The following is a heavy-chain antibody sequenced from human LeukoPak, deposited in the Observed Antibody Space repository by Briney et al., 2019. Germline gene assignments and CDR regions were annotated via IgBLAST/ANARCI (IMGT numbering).Heavy chain of an antibody. CDR1: GGTFSSYA. CDR3: ARLDGYCSGGSCYHYLDY. Sequence: ASVKVSCKASGGTFSSYASSWVRQAPGQGLEWMGGIIPIFGTANYAQKFQGRVTITADESTSTAYMELRSLRSEDTAVYYCARLDGYCSGGSCYHYLDYWGQGTLVTVSS. CDR2: IIPIFGTA. D-gene: IGHD2-15*01. V-gene: IGHV1-69*13. J-gene: IGHJ4*02.